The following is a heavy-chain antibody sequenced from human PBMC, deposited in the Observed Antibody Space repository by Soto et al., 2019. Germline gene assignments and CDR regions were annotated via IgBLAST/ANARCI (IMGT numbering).Heavy chain of an antibody. CDR1: GYTFTTYG. V-gene: IGHV1-18*04. D-gene: IGHD3-10*01. J-gene: IGHJ5*02. CDR3: ARDRYYYGSGSYYISWFDP. CDR2: IGAYNGNT. Sequence: ASVKVSCKTSGYTFTTYGVSWVRQAPGQGLEWMGWIGAYNGNTNYAQKLQGRVTMTTDTSTSTAYMELRGLRSDDTAVYYCARDRYYYGSGSYYISWFDPWGQGTLVTAPQ.